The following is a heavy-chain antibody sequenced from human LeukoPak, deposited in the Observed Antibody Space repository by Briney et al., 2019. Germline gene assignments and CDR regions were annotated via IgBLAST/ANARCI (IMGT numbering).Heavy chain of an antibody. CDR2: MNPNSGNT. Sequence: ASVTVSFMASGYTFTSYDINWVRQATGQGREWMGWMNPNSGNTGYAQKFQGRVTMTRNTSISTAYMELSSLRSEDTAVYYCARGPRSSGWYSWFDPWGQGTLVTVSS. V-gene: IGHV1-8*01. CDR1: GYTFTSYD. J-gene: IGHJ5*02. D-gene: IGHD6-19*01. CDR3: ARGPRSSGWYSWFDP.